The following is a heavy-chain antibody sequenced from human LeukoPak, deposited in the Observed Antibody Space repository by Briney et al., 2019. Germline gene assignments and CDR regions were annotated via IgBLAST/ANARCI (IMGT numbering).Heavy chain of an antibody. Sequence: PGGSLRLSCAASGFTFSSYWMSWVRQAPGKGLEWVAVIWYDGSNKYYADSVKGRFTISRDNSKNTLYLQMNSLRAEDTAVYYCARDSVVPESGSYGFGAFDIWGQGTMVTVSS. J-gene: IGHJ3*02. CDR2: IWYDGSNK. CDR1: GFTFSSYW. V-gene: IGHV3-33*08. D-gene: IGHD1-26*01. CDR3: ARDSVVPESGSYGFGAFDI.